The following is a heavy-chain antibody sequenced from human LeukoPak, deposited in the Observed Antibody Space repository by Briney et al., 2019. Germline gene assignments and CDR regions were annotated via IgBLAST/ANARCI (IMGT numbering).Heavy chain of an antibody. D-gene: IGHD6-19*01. V-gene: IGHV3-23*01. Sequence: GSLRLSCAASGFTFSSYDMSWVRQAPGKGLEWVSAISGSGGSTYYADSVKGRFTISRDNSKNTLYLQMNSLRAEDTAVYYCAKRTPHGHWLYYFDYWGQGTLVTVSS. CDR1: GFTFSSYD. J-gene: IGHJ4*02. CDR3: AKRTPHGHWLYYFDY. CDR2: ISGSGGST.